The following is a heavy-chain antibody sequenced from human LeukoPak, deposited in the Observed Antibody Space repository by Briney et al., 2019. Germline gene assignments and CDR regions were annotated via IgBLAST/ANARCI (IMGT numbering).Heavy chain of an antibody. J-gene: IGHJ3*02. CDR3: ARGADPAFDI. CDR1: GGSFSGYY. Sequence: SDTLSLTCAVYGGSFSGYYWSWIRQPPGKGLEWIGEINHSGSTNYNPSLKSRVTISVDTSKNQSSLKLSSVTAADTGVYYCARGADPAFDIWGQGTMVTVSS. CDR2: INHSGST. V-gene: IGHV4-34*01.